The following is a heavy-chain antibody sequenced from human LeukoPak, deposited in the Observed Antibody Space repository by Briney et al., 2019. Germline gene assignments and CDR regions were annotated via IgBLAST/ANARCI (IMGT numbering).Heavy chain of an antibody. J-gene: IGHJ4*02. CDR3: AKLGYCSITSCQAFDY. CDR2: ISDGGGST. D-gene: IGHD2-2*01. Sequence: GGSLRLSCAASGFTFSSDAMTWVRQAPGKGLEWVSSISDGGGSTYYADSEKGRFTISRDNSKNTLYLQMNSLRAEDTAVYYCAKLGYCSITSCQAFDYWGQGTLVTVSS. CDR1: GFTFSSDA. V-gene: IGHV3-23*01.